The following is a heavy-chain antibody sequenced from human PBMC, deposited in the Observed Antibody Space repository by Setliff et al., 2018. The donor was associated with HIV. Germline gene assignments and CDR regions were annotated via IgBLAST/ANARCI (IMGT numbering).Heavy chain of an antibody. J-gene: IGHJ3*02. Sequence: SETLSLTCTVSGGSISNGYYYWVWIRQPPGKGLEWIGGIFYTGSAHYNPSLKSRVTISVDTSRNQFSMKLSSVTAADTTMYYCARWVTTPTKGAFDIWGQGTVVTV. CDR1: GGSISNGYYY. CDR3: ARWVTTPTKGAFDI. V-gene: IGHV4-39*01. CDR2: IFYTGSA. D-gene: IGHD3-22*01.